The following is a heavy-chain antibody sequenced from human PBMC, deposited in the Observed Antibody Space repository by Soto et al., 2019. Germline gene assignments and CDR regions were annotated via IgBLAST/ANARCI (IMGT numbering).Heavy chain of an antibody. J-gene: IGHJ4*02. CDR3: ARDLGWAFDS. CDR1: GFTFSTFS. Sequence: ESGGGSVQPGGSLRLSCAASGFTFSTFSMNWVRQAPGRGLEWISYISGGGRPISYADSVKGRFTISRDNAKNSLYLQMDSLTDEDPAVYYCARDLGWAFDSWGQGTLVTVSS. D-gene: IGHD6-19*01. V-gene: IGHV3-48*02. CDR2: ISGGGRPI.